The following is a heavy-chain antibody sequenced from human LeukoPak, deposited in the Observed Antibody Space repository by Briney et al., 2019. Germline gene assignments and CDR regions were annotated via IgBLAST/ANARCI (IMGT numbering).Heavy chain of an antibody. CDR1: GFTFSVYW. V-gene: IGHV3-64*01. D-gene: IGHD3-10*01. Sequence: GGSLRLSCAASGFTFSVYWMSWVRQAPGKGLEYVSAISSNGGSTYYANSVKGRFTISRDNSKNTLYLQMGSLRAEDMAVYYCARVYRSYWFDPWGQGTLVTVSS. CDR2: ISSNGGST. CDR3: ARVYRSYWFDP. J-gene: IGHJ5*02.